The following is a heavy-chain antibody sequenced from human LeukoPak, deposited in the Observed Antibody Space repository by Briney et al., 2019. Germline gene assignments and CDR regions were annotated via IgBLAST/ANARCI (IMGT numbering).Heavy chain of an antibody. Sequence: GRSLRLSCAASGFTFSTYAMHWVRQGPGKGLEWVSGISGSGGSTYYADSVKGRFTISRDNSKNTLYLQVNSLRAEDTAVYYCAKGFHFYDSSGYYFDYWGQGTLVTVSS. CDR1: GFTFSTYA. D-gene: IGHD3-22*01. J-gene: IGHJ4*02. CDR3: AKGFHFYDSSGYYFDY. V-gene: IGHV3-23*01. CDR2: ISGSGGST.